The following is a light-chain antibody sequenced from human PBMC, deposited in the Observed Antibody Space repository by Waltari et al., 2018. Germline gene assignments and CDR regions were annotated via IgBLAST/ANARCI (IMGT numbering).Light chain of an antibody. CDR3: SSPTTSITWV. V-gene: IGLV2-18*02. CDR2: DVT. CDR1: SSDFGHSNR. Sequence: QSALPQPPSVSGSPAQSVTLSCTATSSDFGHSNRVSWYQQSPGTAPKLMIYDVTNRPSGVPHRFSGSKSGNTASLTISGLQAEDEADYYCSSPTTSITWVFGGGTKLTVL. J-gene: IGLJ3*02.